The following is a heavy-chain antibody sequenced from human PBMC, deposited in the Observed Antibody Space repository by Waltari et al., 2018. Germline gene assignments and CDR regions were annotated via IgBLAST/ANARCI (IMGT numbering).Heavy chain of an antibody. CDR2: ISYDGSNK. D-gene: IGHD2-21*02. CDR1: GFTFSSYA. Sequence: QVQLVESGGGVVQPGRSLRLSCAASGFTFSSYAMHWVRQAPGKGLEWVAVISYDGSNKYYADSVKGRFTNSRDNSKNTLYLQMNSLRAEDTAVYYCARDNGPYCGGDCYSFHDYWGQGTLVTVSS. J-gene: IGHJ4*02. CDR3: ARDNGPYCGGDCYSFHDY. V-gene: IGHV3-30*01.